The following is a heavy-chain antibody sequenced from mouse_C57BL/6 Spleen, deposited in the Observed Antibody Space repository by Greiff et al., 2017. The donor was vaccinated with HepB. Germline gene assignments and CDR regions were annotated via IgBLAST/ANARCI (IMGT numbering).Heavy chain of an antibody. J-gene: IGHJ3*01. Sequence: QVQLQQSGPELVKPGASVKISCKASGYAFSSSWMNWVKQRPGKGLEWIGRIYPGDGDTNYNGKFKGKATLTADKSSSTAYMQLSSLTSEDSAVYFWARGDDYDPAWFAYWGQGTLGTVSA. V-gene: IGHV1-82*01. CDR2: IYPGDGDT. D-gene: IGHD2-4*01. CDR1: GYAFSSSW. CDR3: ARGDDYDPAWFAY.